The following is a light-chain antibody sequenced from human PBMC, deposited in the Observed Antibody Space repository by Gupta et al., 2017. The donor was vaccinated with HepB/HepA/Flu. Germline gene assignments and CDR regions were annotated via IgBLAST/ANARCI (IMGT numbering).Light chain of an antibody. CDR2: AAS. CDR3: QQSYSTPRT. V-gene: IGKV1-39*01. CDR1: QSISSY. J-gene: IGKJ1*01. Sequence: QMSQSSSSLSASVGDRVTITCRASQSISSYLNWYQQKPGKAPKLLIYAASSLQSGVPSRFSGSGSGTDFTLTISSLQPEDFATYYCQQSYSTPRTFGQGTKVEIK.